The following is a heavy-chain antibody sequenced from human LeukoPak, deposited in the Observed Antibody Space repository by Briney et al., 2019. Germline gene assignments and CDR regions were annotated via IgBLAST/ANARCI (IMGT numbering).Heavy chain of an antibody. CDR1: GFTFSSSA. D-gene: IGHD1-26*01. V-gene: IGHV3-23*01. Sequence: PGGSLRLSCAASGFTFSSSAMSWVRQVPGKGLEWVSGISASGGSTNYADSVRGRFTISRDNAKNSLYLHLNSLRDEDTAVYYCARDPRPYSGSGLHFDIWGQGTLVAVSS. CDR2: ISASGGST. J-gene: IGHJ3*02. CDR3: ARDPRPYSGSGLHFDI.